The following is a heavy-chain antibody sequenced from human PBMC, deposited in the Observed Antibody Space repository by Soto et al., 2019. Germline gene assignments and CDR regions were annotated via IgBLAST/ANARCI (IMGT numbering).Heavy chain of an antibody. J-gene: IGHJ4*02. CDR1: GGSITGYY. D-gene: IGHD2-15*01. Sequence: QVQLQESGPGLVKPSETLSLTCTVSGGSITGYYWSWIRQPPGKGLEWIGYVYFSGSTKYNPSLKSRVTISVDTSKNQFSLKLTSVTAADKAVYYCARHRPYSSPFYFYCWGQGTLGTVSS. V-gene: IGHV4-59*08. CDR3: ARHRPYSSPFYFYC. CDR2: VYFSGST.